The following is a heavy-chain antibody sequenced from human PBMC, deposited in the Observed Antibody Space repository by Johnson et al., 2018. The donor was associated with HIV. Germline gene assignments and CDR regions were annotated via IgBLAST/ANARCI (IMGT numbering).Heavy chain of an antibody. Sequence: HVQLVESGGGVVQPGRSLRLSCAASGFTFSRYAMHWVRQVPGKGLEWVAVISYDGSNKDYADSVKGRFTISGDNSKNTLSLQMNSLRAEDTAVYYCAKDTVWSSGYYGGAFDIWGQGTMVTVSS. D-gene: IGHD3-22*01. CDR1: GFTFSRYA. CDR2: ISYDGSNK. V-gene: IGHV3-30-3*01. CDR3: AKDTVWSSGYYGGAFDI. J-gene: IGHJ3*02.